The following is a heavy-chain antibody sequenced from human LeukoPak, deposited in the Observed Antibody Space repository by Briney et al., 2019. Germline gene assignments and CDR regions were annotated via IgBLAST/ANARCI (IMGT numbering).Heavy chain of an antibody. CDR1: GFTFNNYG. J-gene: IGHJ5*02. D-gene: IGHD6-19*01. V-gene: IGHV3-30*02. CDR2: IRYDGSYT. CDR3: ARARLTTVAGTWWFDP. Sequence: GGSLRLSCTSSGFTFNNYGVHWVRRGPGKGLEWVALIRYDGSYTYYADSVKGRFTISRDNSKNTLHLQMNDLRVEDTAVYYCARARLTTVAGTWWFDPWGQGTLVTVSS.